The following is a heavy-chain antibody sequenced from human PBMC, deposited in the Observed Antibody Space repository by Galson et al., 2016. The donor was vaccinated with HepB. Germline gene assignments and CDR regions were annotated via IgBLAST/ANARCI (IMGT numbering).Heavy chain of an antibody. Sequence: CAISGDSVSTDSATWNWIRQSPSRGLEWLGRTYYRAKWYKTYAVSVKSRITINPDTSTNQIFLQLNSVTPEDLAIYYCARATANWDGGGDNRFDPWGQGTLVTVSS. J-gene: IGHJ5*02. D-gene: IGHD7-27*01. CDR3: ARATANWDGGGDNRFDP. V-gene: IGHV6-1*01. CDR2: TYYRAKWYK. CDR1: GDSVSTDSAT.